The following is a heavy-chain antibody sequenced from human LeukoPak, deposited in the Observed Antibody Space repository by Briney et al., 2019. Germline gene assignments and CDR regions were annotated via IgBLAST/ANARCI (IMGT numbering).Heavy chain of an antibody. J-gene: IGHJ4*02. CDR1: GFTFSDYY. CDR3: ASDRLGDYDHSGCYAK. CDR2: ICDSGRTV. D-gene: IGHD3-22*01. V-gene: IGHV3-11*01. Sequence: TGGSLRLSCAASGFTFSDYYMSWLRHAPGKGLEWVAYICDSGRTVYYADSVKGRFTISRDNAKNSVYLQMNNLRAEDTAVYYCASDRLGDYDHSGCYAKWGEGTLVTVSS.